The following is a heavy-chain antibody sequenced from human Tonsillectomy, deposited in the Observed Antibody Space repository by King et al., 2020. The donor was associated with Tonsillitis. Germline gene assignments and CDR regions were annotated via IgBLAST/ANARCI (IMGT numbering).Heavy chain of an antibody. J-gene: IGHJ6*03. D-gene: IGHD5/OR15-5a*01. V-gene: IGHV3-48*01. Sequence: VQLVESGGGLVQPGGSLRLSCAASRFTFSGCGMNWVRQAPGRGLEWVSYISSSSSDIYYADSVKGRFTISKDNAKNSLYLQMTSLRAEDTAVYYCASVCLTSPVYYYYMDVWGKGTTVTVSS. CDR1: RFTFSGCG. CDR2: ISSSSSDI. CDR3: ASVCLTSPVYYYYMDV.